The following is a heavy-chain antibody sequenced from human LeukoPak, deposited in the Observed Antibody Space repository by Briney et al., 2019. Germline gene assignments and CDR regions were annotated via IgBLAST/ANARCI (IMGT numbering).Heavy chain of an antibody. V-gene: IGHV5-51*01. Sequence: GESLKISCKGSGYSFTSYWIGWVRQMPGKGLEWMGIIYPGDSDTRYSTSFQGQVTISADKSISTAYLQWSSLKASDTAMYYCARVGCSSTSCYLHNWFDPWGQGTLVTVSS. CDR2: IYPGDSDT. D-gene: IGHD2-2*01. CDR1: GYSFTSYW. J-gene: IGHJ5*02. CDR3: ARVGCSSTSCYLHNWFDP.